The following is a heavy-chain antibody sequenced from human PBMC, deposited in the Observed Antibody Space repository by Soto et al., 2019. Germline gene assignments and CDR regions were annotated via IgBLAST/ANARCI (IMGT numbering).Heavy chain of an antibody. CDR3: TKTPEVIIVISAFDH. CDR2: ISGSGAST. V-gene: IGHV3-23*01. Sequence: GWSLRPYCVASGFTFSKHALAWVRQAPGKALEWVSAISGSGASTYDSASVKGRFVISRDNSNNTLYLQINSLKAEDTAVYYCTKTPEVIIVISAFDHWSQGTPVTVSS. D-gene: IGHD3-22*01. J-gene: IGHJ4*02. CDR1: GFTFSKHA.